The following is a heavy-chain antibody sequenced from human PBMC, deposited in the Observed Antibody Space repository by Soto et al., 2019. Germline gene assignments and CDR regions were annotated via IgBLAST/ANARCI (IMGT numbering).Heavy chain of an antibody. Sequence: QVQLQESGPGLVKPSETLSLTCSVSGGSVSGSSHYWNWIRQTPGKGLEWIGYIDHSGSTNYNPSHQRLVTIAVATSKTHFSLKLSSVTAADTAVYYCARVGTPSRREVAGYFHYWGQGTQVTVS. CDR2: IDHSGST. J-gene: IGHJ1*01. V-gene: IGHV4-61*03. CDR3: ARVGTPSRREVAGYFHY. D-gene: IGHD6-19*01. CDR1: GGSVSGSSHY.